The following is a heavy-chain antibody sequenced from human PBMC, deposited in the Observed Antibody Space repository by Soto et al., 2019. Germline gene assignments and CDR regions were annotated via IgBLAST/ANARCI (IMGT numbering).Heavy chain of an antibody. CDR3: ARGLVLRFVEWLSPLGY. J-gene: IGHJ4*02. D-gene: IGHD3-3*01. V-gene: IGHV3-21*01. CDR2: ISSSSSYI. Sequence: EVQLVESGGGLVKPGGSLRLSCAASGFTFSSYSMNWVRQAPGKGLEWVSSISSSSSYIYYADSVKGRFTISRDNAKNSLCLQMNRLRAEDTAVYYCARGLVLRFVEWLSPLGYWGQGTRVTVSS. CDR1: GFTFSSYS.